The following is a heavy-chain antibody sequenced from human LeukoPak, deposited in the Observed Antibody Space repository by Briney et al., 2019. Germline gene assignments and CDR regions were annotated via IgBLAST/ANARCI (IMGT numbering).Heavy chain of an antibody. J-gene: IGHJ4*02. D-gene: IGHD5-24*01. CDR1: GDSISSYY. Sequence: SETLSLTCTVSGDSISSYYWSWIRQPPGKGLEWIGEINHSGSTNYNPSLKSRVTISVDTSENQFSLKLSSVTAADTAVYYCARGGGGWLPFDYWGQGTLVTVSP. CDR3: ARGGGGWLPFDY. CDR2: INHSGST. V-gene: IGHV4-34*01.